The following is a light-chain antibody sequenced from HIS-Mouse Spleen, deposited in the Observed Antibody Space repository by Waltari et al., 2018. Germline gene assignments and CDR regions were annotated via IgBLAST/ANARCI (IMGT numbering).Light chain of an antibody. CDR1: QSVSSN. V-gene: IGKV3-15*01. J-gene: IGKJ2*01. CDR2: GAS. CDR3: QQYNNWPPYT. Sequence: EIVMTQSPATLSVSPGDRATLSCRASQSVSSNSAWYQQKPGQAPRLLVYGASTRATGIPARFSGSGSVTEFTLTISSMQSEDFAVYYGQQYNNWPPYTFGQGTKLEIK.